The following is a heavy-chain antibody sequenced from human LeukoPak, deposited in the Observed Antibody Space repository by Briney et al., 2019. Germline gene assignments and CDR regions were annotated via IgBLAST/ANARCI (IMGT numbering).Heavy chain of an antibody. Sequence: ASVKVSCKASGYTFTSYDINWVRQATGQGLEWMGWMNPNSGNTGYAQKFQGRVTITRNTSISTAYMELSRLRSDDTAVYYCARDGRSGSYFPWYFDLWGRGTLVTVSS. CDR1: GYTFTSYD. V-gene: IGHV1-8*03. CDR2: MNPNSGNT. J-gene: IGHJ2*01. CDR3: ARDGRSGSYFPWYFDL. D-gene: IGHD1-26*01.